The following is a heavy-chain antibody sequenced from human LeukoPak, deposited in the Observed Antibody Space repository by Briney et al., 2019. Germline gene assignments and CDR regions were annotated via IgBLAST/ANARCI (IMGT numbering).Heavy chain of an antibody. CDR1: GGSFSTYY. CDR3: AGYYYGTENYHNHPNFDY. Sequence: SETLSLTGAVYGGSFSTYYWSWIRQPPGKGLEWIGEINHSGSTTYNPSLESRVTISIDTSKNQFSLKLSSVTAADTAVYYCAGYYYGTENYHNHPNFDYWGQGTLVTVSS. V-gene: IGHV4-34*01. CDR2: INHSGST. D-gene: IGHD3-10*01. J-gene: IGHJ4*02.